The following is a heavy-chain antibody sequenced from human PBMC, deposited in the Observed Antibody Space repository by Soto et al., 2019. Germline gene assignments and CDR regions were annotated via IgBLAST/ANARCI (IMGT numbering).Heavy chain of an antibody. CDR2: INHRGST. Sequence: QVQLQQWGAGLLKPSETLSLTCAVYGGSFSGYYWSWIRQPPGKGLGWFGEINHRGSTNYNPSLKSRVTISVDTSKNQFSLKLSSVTAADTAVYYCARLSDDYIWGSYRLDYWGQGTLVTVSS. CDR1: GGSFSGYY. CDR3: ARLSDDYIWGSYRLDY. V-gene: IGHV4-34*01. D-gene: IGHD3-16*02. J-gene: IGHJ4*02.